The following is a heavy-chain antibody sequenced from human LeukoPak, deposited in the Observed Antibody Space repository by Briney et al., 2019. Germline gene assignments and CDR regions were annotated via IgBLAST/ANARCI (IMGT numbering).Heavy chain of an antibody. D-gene: IGHD6-19*01. J-gene: IGHJ5*02. V-gene: IGHV1-2*02. Sequence: ASVKVSCKASGYTFTGYYMQWVRQAPGQGLERMGWINPNSGGTNYAQKFQSRVTMTRDTSISTAYMELSRLRSDDTAVYYCARDREAVAGRTKNWFDPWGQGTLVTVSS. CDR1: GYTFTGYY. CDR3: ARDREAVAGRTKNWFDP. CDR2: INPNSGGT.